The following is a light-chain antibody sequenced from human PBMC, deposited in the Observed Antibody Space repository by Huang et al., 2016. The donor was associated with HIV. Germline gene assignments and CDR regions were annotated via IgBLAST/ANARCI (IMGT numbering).Light chain of an antibody. CDR2: DAS. V-gene: IGKV3-11*01. CDR3: QQRSIWPWT. CDR1: QKVSSY. Sequence: EIVLTQSPATLSLSPGERATHSCRASQKVSSYLAWYQQKPGQAPRLLIYDASNRATGIPARFSGSGSGTDFTLTISSLEPEDFAVYYCQQRSIWPWTFGQGTKVEIK. J-gene: IGKJ1*01.